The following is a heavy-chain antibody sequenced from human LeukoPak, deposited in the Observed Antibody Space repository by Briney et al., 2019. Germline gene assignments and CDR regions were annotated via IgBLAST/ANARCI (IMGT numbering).Heavy chain of an antibody. D-gene: IGHD3-10*01. Sequence: PGGSLRLSCAASGFTFSSYAMTWVRQAPGKGLEWVSAVSGGGSSTYYADSVRGRFTISRDNSKNTLYLQMNSLKAEDTAVYYCASDGAKFGALTYYYYYMDVWGKGTTVTVSS. V-gene: IGHV3-23*01. CDR1: GFTFSSYA. CDR3: ASDGAKFGALTYYYYYMDV. CDR2: VSGGGSST. J-gene: IGHJ6*03.